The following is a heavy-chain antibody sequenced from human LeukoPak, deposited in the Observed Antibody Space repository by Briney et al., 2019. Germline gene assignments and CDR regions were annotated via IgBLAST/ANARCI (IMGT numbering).Heavy chain of an antibody. J-gene: IGHJ4*02. CDR2: IKEDGGQT. V-gene: IGHV3-7*01. CDR1: GFTFSKYW. D-gene: IGHD2/OR15-2a*01. CDR3: HFFES. Sequence: GGSLRLSCAASGFTFSKYWMTWVRQAPGKGLEWVANIKEDGGQTYYVDSVKGRFTISRDNTRNSLYLQLNSLRVDDTAVYHCHFFESWGQGTLDTVSS.